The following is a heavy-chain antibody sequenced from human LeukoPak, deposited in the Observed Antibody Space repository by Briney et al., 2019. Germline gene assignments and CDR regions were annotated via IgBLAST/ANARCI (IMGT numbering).Heavy chain of an antibody. V-gene: IGHV3-9*01. D-gene: IGHD6-19*01. CDR1: GFTFDDYA. CDR2: ISWNSGSI. J-gene: IGHJ4*02. Sequence: HSGGSLRLSCAASGFTFDDYAMHWVRQAPGKGLEWVSGISWNSGSIGYADSVKGRFTISRDNAKNSLYLQMNSLRAEDTALYYCAKDAGIAVAGTKFDYWGQGTLVTVSS. CDR3: AKDAGIAVAGTKFDY.